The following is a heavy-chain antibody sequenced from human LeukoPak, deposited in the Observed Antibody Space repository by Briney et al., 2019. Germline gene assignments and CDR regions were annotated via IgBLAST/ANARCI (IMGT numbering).Heavy chain of an antibody. J-gene: IGHJ4*02. D-gene: IGHD3-3*01. CDR3: AGGYYFGS. CDR2: IYYSGST. CDR1: GGSISSYY. V-gene: IGHV4-59*01. Sequence: SETLSLTCTVSGGSISSYYWSWIRQSPGKGLEWIGYIYYSGSTNYSPSLKSRVTISVDTSKNQLSLKLTSVTAADTAIYFCAGGYYFGSWGQGALVAVSS.